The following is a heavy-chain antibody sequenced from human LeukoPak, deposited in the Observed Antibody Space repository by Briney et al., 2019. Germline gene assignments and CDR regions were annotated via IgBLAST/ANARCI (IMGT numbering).Heavy chain of an antibody. CDR3: AKDRDSSGYFVFDH. CDR1: GFTFSSYA. J-gene: IGHJ4*02. D-gene: IGHD3-22*01. Sequence: PGKSLRLSCAASGFTFSSYAMSWVRQASGQGLEWVAVISYDGSNKYYADSVKGRFTLSRDNSKNTLYLQMNSLRAEDTAVYHCAKDRDSSGYFVFDHWGQGTLVTVSS. CDR2: ISYDGSNK. V-gene: IGHV3-30*18.